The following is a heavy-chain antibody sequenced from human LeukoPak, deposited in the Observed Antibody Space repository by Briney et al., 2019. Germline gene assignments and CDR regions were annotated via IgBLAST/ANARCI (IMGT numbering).Heavy chain of an antibody. V-gene: IGHV4-59*08. CDR3: ARNASSGFFNA. Sequence: SETLFLTCTVSGGFLSSYYWSWIRQPPWKGLEWIGYIYYSGSTNYNPSLKSRVTISVDTSKNQFSLKLTSVTAADTAVYFCARNASSGFFNAWGQGTLVIVSS. D-gene: IGHD6-19*01. J-gene: IGHJ5*02. CDR2: IYYSGST. CDR1: GGFLSSYY.